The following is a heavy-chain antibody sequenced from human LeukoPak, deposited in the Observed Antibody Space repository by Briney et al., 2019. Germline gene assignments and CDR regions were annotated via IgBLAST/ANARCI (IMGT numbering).Heavy chain of an antibody. CDR1: GFTFSSYW. V-gene: IGHV3-74*01. CDR2: INTDGSST. Sequence: GGSLRLSCAASGFTFSSYWMHWVRQAPGKGLVWVSRINTDGSSTSYADSVKGRFTISRDNAKNTLYLQMNGLRAEDTAVYYCARAVRGTVQLGYWGQGTLVTVSS. J-gene: IGHJ4*02. D-gene: IGHD1-1*01. CDR3: ARAVRGTVQLGY.